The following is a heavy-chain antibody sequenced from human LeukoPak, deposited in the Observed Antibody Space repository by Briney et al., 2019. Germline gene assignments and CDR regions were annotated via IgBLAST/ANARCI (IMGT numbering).Heavy chain of an antibody. CDR2: IYYSGST. V-gene: IGHV4-59*01. J-gene: IGHJ6*02. CDR3: ARDTRYYGMDV. CDR1: GGSISSYY. Sequence: KPSETLSLTCTVSGGSISSYYWRWIRQPPGKGLEWIGYIYYSGSTNYNPSLKSRVTISVDTSKSQFSLKLSSVTAADTAIYHCARDTRYYGMDVWGQGTTVTVSS.